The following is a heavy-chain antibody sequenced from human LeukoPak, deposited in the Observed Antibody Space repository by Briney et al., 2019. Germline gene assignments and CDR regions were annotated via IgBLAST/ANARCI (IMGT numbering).Heavy chain of an antibody. J-gene: IGHJ5*02. CDR3: ARDPVNCGGDCYQA. D-gene: IGHD2-21*02. CDR2: ISSSGSTR. V-gene: IGHV3-48*03. Sequence: GGSLRLSCAASGFTFSGFEMNWVRQAPGKGLEWVSYISSSGSTRYYADSVEGRLTVSRDNAKNSLYLQMNSLRAEDTAVYYCARDPVNCGGDCYQAWGQGTLVTVSS. CDR1: GFTFSGFE.